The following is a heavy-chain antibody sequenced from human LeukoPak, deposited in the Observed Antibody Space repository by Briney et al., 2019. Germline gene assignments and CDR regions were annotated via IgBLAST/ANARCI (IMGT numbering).Heavy chain of an antibody. CDR3: ANLGKYCRGFSCYE. CDR1: GFTFSTYG. CDR2: ISDNGAAT. J-gene: IGHJ4*02. D-gene: IGHD2-2*01. Sequence: PGRSLRLSCVVSGFTFSTYGMHWVRQAPGKGLDWVSAISDNGAATYYADSVRGRFTVSRDNSINTVYLQMNSLRAEDTAVYYCANLGKYCRGFSCYEWGQGTLVTVSS. V-gene: IGHV3-23*01.